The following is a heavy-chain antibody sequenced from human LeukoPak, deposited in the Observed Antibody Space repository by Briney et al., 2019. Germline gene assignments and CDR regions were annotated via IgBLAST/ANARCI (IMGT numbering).Heavy chain of an antibody. CDR2: ISSSSNYI. V-gene: IGHV3-21*01. CDR3: ARDRSCTGGSCYMDV. Sequence: PEGSLRLSCAASGFTFSSYSMNWVRQAPGKGLEWVSSISSSSNYIYYADSVKGRFTISRDNAKNSLYLQMNSLRAEDTAVYYCARDRSCTGGSCYMDVWGRGTTVTVSS. CDR1: GFTFSSYS. D-gene: IGHD2-15*01. J-gene: IGHJ6*03.